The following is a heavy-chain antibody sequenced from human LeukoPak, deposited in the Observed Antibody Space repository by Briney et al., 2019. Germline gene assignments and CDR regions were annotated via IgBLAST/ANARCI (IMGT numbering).Heavy chain of an antibody. CDR1: GGSISSSSYY. D-gene: IGHD4-17*01. V-gene: IGHV4-39*07. J-gene: IGHJ3*02. Sequence: PSETLSLTCTVSGGSISSSSYYWGWIRQPPGKGLEWIGSIYYSGSTYYNPSLKSRVTISVDTSKNQFSLKLSSVTAADTAVYYCASLYGDYGFAFDIWGQGTMVTVSS. CDR2: IYYSGST. CDR3: ASLYGDYGFAFDI.